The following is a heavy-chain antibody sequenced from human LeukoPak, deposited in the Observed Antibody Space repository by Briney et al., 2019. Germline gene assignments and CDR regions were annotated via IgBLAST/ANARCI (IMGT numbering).Heavy chain of an antibody. CDR1: GFTFSSYG. CDR2: ISGSGGST. V-gene: IGHV3-23*01. Sequence: GGSLRLSCAASGFTFSSYGMSWVRQAPGKGLEWVSAISGSGGSTYYADSVKGRFTISRDNSKNTLYLQMNSLRAGDTAVYYCARSGEEDGANDAFDIWGQGTMVTVSS. CDR3: ARSGEEDGANDAFDI. J-gene: IGHJ3*02. D-gene: IGHD4/OR15-4a*01.